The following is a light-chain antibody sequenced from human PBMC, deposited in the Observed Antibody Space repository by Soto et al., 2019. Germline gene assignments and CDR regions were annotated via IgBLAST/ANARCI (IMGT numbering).Light chain of an antibody. J-gene: IGKJ5*01. V-gene: IGKV1-5*03. Sequence: DIQMTQSPSTLSASVGDRVTITCRASQSISSWLAWYQQKPGKAPKLLIYKASSLESGVPSRFSGSGSGTEFILTISSLQSDDFATYYCQQYNDYYTFGQGTRLEIK. CDR2: KAS. CDR3: QQYNDYYT. CDR1: QSISSW.